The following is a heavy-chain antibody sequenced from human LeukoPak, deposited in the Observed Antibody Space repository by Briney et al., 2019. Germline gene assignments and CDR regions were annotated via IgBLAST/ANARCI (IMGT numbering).Heavy chain of an antibody. Sequence: SETLSLTCTVSGGSISTNYWSWIRQPPGKGLEWIGNIFYSGRNNYNPSLRSRVTMSVDPSKNQFSLKLSTVPTADTAVYYCARDNDRGSWLDYWGQGTLVTVSS. D-gene: IGHD3-16*01. CDR1: GGSISTNY. CDR3: ARDNDRGSWLDY. CDR2: IFYSGRN. J-gene: IGHJ4*02. V-gene: IGHV4-59*01.